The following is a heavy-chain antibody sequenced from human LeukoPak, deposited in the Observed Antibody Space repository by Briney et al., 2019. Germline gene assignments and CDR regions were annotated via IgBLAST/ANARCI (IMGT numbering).Heavy chain of an antibody. D-gene: IGHD2-15*01. CDR3: AREVDYWFDP. J-gene: IGHJ5*02. CDR2: IYYKGNT. Sequence: SETLSLTCTVSGVSISGYYWSWVRQPPGKGLEWIGYIYYKGNTYHNPSVKRRVTMSVDTYKNQFSLKLTSVTTADTAVYYCAREVDYWFDPWGQGTLVTVST. CDR1: GVSISGYY. V-gene: IGHV4-59*01.